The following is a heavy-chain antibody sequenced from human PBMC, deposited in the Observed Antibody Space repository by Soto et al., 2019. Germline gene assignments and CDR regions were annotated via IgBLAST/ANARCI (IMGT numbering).Heavy chain of an antibody. D-gene: IGHD5-12*01. CDR1: GYTSTSYY. V-gene: IGHV1-46*01. J-gene: IGHJ3*02. CDR3: AILRDGYNREGWAFDI. Sequence: ASVKVPCKASGYTSTSYYMHWVRQSPGQGLEWMGIINPSGGSTSYAQKFQGRVTMTRDTSTSTVYMELSSLRSEDTAVYYCAILRDGYNREGWAFDIWGQGTMVTVSS. CDR2: INPSGGST.